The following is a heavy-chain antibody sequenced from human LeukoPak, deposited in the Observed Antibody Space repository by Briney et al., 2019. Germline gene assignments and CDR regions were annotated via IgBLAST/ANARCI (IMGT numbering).Heavy chain of an antibody. CDR2: ISAYNGNT. Sequence: ASVKVSCKASGYAFTSYGISWVRQAPGQGLEWMGWISAYNGNTNYAQKLQGRVTMTTDTSTSTAYMELRSQRSDDTAVYYCARAVHDYYGSGSYYRNHAFDIWGQGTMVTVSS. D-gene: IGHD3-10*01. V-gene: IGHV1-18*01. J-gene: IGHJ3*02. CDR3: ARAVHDYYGSGSYYRNHAFDI. CDR1: GYAFTSYG.